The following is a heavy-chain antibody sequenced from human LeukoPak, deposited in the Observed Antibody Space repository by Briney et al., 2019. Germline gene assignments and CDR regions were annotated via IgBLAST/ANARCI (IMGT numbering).Heavy chain of an antibody. CDR2: IKQEGSEK. D-gene: IGHD5-18*01. Sequence: GGSLRLSCAASGFTSSSYWTSWVRHAPGEGVEWVANIKQEGSEKYYVDSVKGRFTISRDNAKNSLYLQMNSLRAEDTAVYYCARQGGYSYGRDYFDYWGQGTLVTVSS. V-gene: IGHV3-7*01. J-gene: IGHJ4*02. CDR3: ARQGGYSYGRDYFDY. CDR1: GFTSSSYW.